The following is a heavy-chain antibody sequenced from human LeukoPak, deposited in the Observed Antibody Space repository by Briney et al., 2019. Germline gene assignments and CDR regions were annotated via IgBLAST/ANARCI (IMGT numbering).Heavy chain of an antibody. CDR1: GFSVSTKY. Sequence: GGSLRLSCAVSGFSVSTKYMSWVRQAPGKGLEWVSVIYSGGTTYYADSVKGRFTISRDNSKNTLYLQMDSLRAEDTAVYYCARDRVSTVHHIDYWGQGTLVTVSS. V-gene: IGHV3-66*01. J-gene: IGHJ4*02. CDR3: ARDRVSTVHHIDY. D-gene: IGHD6-6*01. CDR2: IYSGGTT.